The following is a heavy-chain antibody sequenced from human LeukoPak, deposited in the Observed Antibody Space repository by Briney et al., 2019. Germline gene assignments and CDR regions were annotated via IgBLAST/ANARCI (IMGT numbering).Heavy chain of an antibody. CDR3: ARVRGGSYYGPDY. J-gene: IGHJ4*02. CDR1: GYTFTSYA. D-gene: IGHD1-26*01. Sequence: ASVKVSCKASGYTFTSYAMHWVRQAPGQRPEWMGWINAGNGNTKYSQKFQGRVTITRDTSASTAYMELSSLRSEDTAVYYCARVRGGSYYGPDYWGQGTLVTVSS. V-gene: IGHV1-3*01. CDR2: INAGNGNT.